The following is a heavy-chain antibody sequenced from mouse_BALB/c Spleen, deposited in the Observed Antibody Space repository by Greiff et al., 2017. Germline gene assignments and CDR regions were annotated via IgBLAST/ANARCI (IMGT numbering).Heavy chain of an antibody. V-gene: IGHV1S34*01. J-gene: IGHJ2*01. D-gene: IGHD1-1*01. CDR3: AKGYGSSSHFDY. Sequence: LVKTGASVKISCKASGYSFTGYYMHWVKQSHGKSLEWIGYISCYNGATSYNQKFKGKATFTVDTSSSTAYMQFNSLTSEDSAVYYCAKGYGSSSHFDYWGQGTTLTVSS. CDR2: ISCYNGAT. CDR1: GYSFTGYY.